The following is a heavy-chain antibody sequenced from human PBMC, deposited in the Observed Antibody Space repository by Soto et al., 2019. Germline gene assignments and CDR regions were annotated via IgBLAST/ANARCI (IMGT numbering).Heavy chain of an antibody. CDR1: GYTFTSYG. V-gene: IGHV1-18*01. D-gene: IGHD3-10*01. J-gene: IGHJ5*02. Sequence: QVHLVQSGAEVKKPGASVKVSCKASGYTFTSYGISWVRQAPGQGLEWMGWISAYNGNTNYAQKLQGRVTMSTDTSTNTAYMEMRRLRSDGTDVYYWEGGDRRGRGEGFYPWGQGTLVTVSS. CDR3: EGGDRRGRGEGFYP. CDR2: ISAYNGNT.